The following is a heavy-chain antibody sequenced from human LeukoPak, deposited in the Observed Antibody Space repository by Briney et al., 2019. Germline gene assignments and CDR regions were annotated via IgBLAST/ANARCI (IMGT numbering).Heavy chain of an antibody. CDR3: ARIVSYGDYDYYYYYGMDV. V-gene: IGHV4-34*01. D-gene: IGHD4-17*01. Sequence: SETLSLTCAVYGGSFSGYYWSWIRQPPGKGLEWIGEINHSGSTNYNPSLKSRVTISVDTSKNQFSPKLSSVTAADTAVYYCARIVSYGDYDYYYYYGMDVWGQGTTVTVSS. J-gene: IGHJ6*02. CDR2: INHSGST. CDR1: GGSFSGYY.